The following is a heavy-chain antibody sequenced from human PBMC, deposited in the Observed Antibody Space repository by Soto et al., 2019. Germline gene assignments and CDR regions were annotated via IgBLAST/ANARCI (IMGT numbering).Heavy chain of an antibody. D-gene: IGHD3-16*01. CDR1: GFTVSNNY. CDR2: IYAGGNT. CDR3: AKGDFDY. V-gene: IGHV3-53*04. J-gene: IGHJ4*02. Sequence: EVQLVESGGGLVQPGGSLTLSCAVSGFTVSNNYMSWVRQAPGKGLEWVSIIYAGGNTYYADPVKGRFTISRHNSNNTLYLPMNNLRAEDTALYYCAKGDFDYWGQGTLVTVSS.